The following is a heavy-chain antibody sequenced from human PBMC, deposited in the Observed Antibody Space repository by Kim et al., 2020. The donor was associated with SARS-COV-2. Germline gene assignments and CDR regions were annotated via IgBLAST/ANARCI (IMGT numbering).Heavy chain of an antibody. CDR1: GFTFSDCY. D-gene: IGHD3-10*01. V-gene: IGHV3-11*04. Sequence: GGSLRLSCAASGFTFSDCYMSWIRQAPGQGLEWVSYISSSGSTIHYADSVKGRFTISRDNAKNSLYLQMNSLRGEDTAVYYCTREGLLDYWFGEFYRHYGMDVWGKGNTVTVTS. CDR3: TREGLLDYWFGEFYRHYGMDV. CDR2: ISSSGSTI. J-gene: IGHJ6*04.